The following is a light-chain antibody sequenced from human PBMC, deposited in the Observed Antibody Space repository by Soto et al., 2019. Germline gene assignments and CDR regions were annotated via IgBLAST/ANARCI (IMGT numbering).Light chain of an antibody. CDR3: QPRSNLPPTT. Sequence: MVMTRSPPTLSVSTGERATLSCRASQNVGNNLVWYQQKPGQAPRLLIYGASTRAAGIPDRFSGSGSGTEFTLTISSLEPEDFAVYYCQPRSNLPPTTFGQVTRLAIK. J-gene: IGKJ5*01. CDR2: GAS. V-gene: IGKV3-15*01. CDR1: QNVGNN.